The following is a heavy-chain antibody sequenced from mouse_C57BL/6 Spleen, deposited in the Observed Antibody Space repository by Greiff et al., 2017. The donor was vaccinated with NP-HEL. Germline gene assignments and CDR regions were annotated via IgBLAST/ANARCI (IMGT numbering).Heavy chain of an antibody. Sequence: EVKLVESEGGLVQPGSSMKLSCTASVFTFSDYYMAWVRQVPEKGLEWVANINYDGSSTYYLDSLKSRFIISRDNAKNILYLQMSSLKSEDTATYYCARVSYDYGFAYWGQGTLVTVSA. CDR3: ARVSYDYGFAY. D-gene: IGHD2-4*01. J-gene: IGHJ3*01. V-gene: IGHV5-16*01. CDR1: VFTFSDYY. CDR2: INYDGSST.